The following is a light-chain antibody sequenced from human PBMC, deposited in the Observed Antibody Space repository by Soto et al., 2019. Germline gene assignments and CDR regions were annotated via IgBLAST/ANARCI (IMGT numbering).Light chain of an antibody. CDR1: SSDIGVYNY. J-gene: IGLJ1*01. CDR2: EVN. Sequence: QSARTQPASVSGSPGQSITFSCTGTSSDIGVYNYVSWYQQHPGKAPKLMIYEVNNRPSGVSNRFSGSKSGNTASLTISGLQAEDEADYYCRSYTTSNTYVFGTATKLTVL. CDR3: RSYTTSNTYV. V-gene: IGLV2-14*01.